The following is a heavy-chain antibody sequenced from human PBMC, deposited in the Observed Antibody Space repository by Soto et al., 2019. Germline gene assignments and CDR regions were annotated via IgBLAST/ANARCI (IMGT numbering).Heavy chain of an antibody. Sequence: GGSLRLSCAASGFTFDDYAMHWVRQAPGKGLEWVSGISWNSGSIGYADSVKGRFTISRDNAKNSLYLQMNSLRAEDTALYYCAKDGIAVEEYFDYWGQGTLVTVSS. CDR2: ISWNSGSI. D-gene: IGHD6-19*01. V-gene: IGHV3-9*01. CDR3: AKDGIAVEEYFDY. CDR1: GFTFDDYA. J-gene: IGHJ4*02.